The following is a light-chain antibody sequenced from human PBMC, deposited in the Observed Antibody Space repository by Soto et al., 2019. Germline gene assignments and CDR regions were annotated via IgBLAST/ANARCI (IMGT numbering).Light chain of an antibody. CDR1: QSLLHSDGYNY. Sequence: DIVLTQSPLSLPVTPGEPASISCRSRQSLLHSDGYNYLDWYLQKPGQSPQPLIDLGSKRASVITHRFSGSGSGTYFMLKITRVVAKDGGVSYYVEDLQTQSTFGPRTTVD. CDR2: LGS. V-gene: IGKV2-28*01. J-gene: IGKJ3*01. CDR3: VEDLQTQST.